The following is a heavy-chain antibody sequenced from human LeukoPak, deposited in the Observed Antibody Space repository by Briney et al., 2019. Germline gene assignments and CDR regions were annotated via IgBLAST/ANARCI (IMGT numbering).Heavy chain of an antibody. CDR1: GFTFSSYA. CDR3: AKRLAMTGTYHFDY. D-gene: IGHD6-19*01. J-gene: IGHJ4*02. Sequence: LSGGSLRLSCAASGFTFSSYAMSWVRQAPGKGLEWVSVISGSGGNTYYADSVKGRFTISRDNSKNTLYLQLNSLRAEDTAVYYCAKRLAMTGTYHFDYWGQGTLVTVSS. V-gene: IGHV3-23*01. CDR2: ISGSGGNT.